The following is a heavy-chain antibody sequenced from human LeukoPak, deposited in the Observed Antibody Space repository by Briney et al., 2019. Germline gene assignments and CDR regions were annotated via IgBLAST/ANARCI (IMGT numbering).Heavy chain of an antibody. CDR2: IFDSGNT. Sequence: SETLSLTCTVSGGSISSSSYYWGWIRQPPGKGLEWIGSIFDSGNTYYNPSLKSRVTMSVDTSKNQFSLKLSSVTAADTAVYYCARALYAFDIWGQGTMVTVSS. J-gene: IGHJ3*02. CDR3: ARALYAFDI. CDR1: GGSISSSSYY. V-gene: IGHV4-39*07.